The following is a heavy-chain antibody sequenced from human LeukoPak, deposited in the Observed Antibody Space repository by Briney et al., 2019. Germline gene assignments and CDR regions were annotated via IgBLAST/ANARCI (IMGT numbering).Heavy chain of an antibody. V-gene: IGHV3-74*01. D-gene: IGHD2-15*01. J-gene: IGHJ6*04. CDR1: GFTFSSYW. Sequence: PGGSLRLSCAASGFTFSSYWMHWVRQAPGKRLVWVSRINSDGSSTSYADSVKGRFTISRDNAKNTLYLQMNSLRAEDTAVYYCAREIGYCSGGSCEGYYYGMDVWGKGTTVTVSS. CDR3: AREIGYCSGGSCEGYYYGMDV. CDR2: INSDGSST.